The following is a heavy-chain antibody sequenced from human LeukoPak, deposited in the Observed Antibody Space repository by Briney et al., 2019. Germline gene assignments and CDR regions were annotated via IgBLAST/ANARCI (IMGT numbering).Heavy chain of an antibody. J-gene: IGHJ2*01. D-gene: IGHD2/OR15-2a*01. Sequence: PGGSLRLSCTVSGFTVSINSMSWVRQAPGKGLVWVSRITNDGSSTSHADSVKGRFTISRDNAKNSLYLQMNSLRAEDTALYYCAKNWGSFSWYFDLWGRGTLVTVSS. CDR1: GFTVSINS. CDR3: AKNWGSFSWYFDL. V-gene: IGHV3-74*01. CDR2: ITNDGSST.